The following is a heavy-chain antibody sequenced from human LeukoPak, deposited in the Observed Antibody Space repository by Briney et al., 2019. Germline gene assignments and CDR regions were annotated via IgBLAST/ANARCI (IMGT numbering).Heavy chain of an antibody. J-gene: IGHJ4*02. CDR3: ATSPRGYRYFDY. CDR2: ISAYNGNT. D-gene: IGHD3-10*01. Sequence: ASVKVSCTASGYTFTSYGISWVRQAPGQGLEWMGWISAYNGNTNYAQKLQGRVTMTTDTSTSTAYMELRSLRPDDTAVYYCATSPRGYRYFDYWGQGTLVTVSS. CDR1: GYTFTSYG. V-gene: IGHV1-18*01.